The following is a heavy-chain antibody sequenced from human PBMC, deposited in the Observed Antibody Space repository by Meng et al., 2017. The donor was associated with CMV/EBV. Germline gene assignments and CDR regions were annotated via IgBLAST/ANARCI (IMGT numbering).Heavy chain of an antibody. CDR2: INPNSGGT. V-gene: IGHV1-2*02. CDR3: ARDGGQWPGGSHYYYYYGMDV. Sequence: ASVKVSCKASGYTFTGYYMHWVRQAPGQGLEWTGWINPNSGGTNYAQKLQGRVTMTTDTSTSTAYMELRSLRSDDTAVYYCARDGGQWPGGSHYYYYYGMDVWGQGTTVTVSS. D-gene: IGHD6-19*01. CDR1: GYTFTGYY. J-gene: IGHJ6*02.